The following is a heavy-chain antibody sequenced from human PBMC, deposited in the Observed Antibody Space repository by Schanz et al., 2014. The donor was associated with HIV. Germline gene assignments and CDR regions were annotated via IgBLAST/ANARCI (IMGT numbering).Heavy chain of an antibody. CDR1: GFTFRNFG. CDR3: AREYYSRNWNWFDP. D-gene: IGHD6-13*01. CDR2: IWYDGTNI. Sequence: VQLLESGGGLKHPGGSLRLSCAASGFTFRNFGMHWVRQAPGKGLEWVAVIWYDGTNIDYADSVKGRFTVSRDNSKNMLYLQMNSLRAEDTAVYYCAREYYSRNWNWFDPWGQGTLVTVSS. J-gene: IGHJ5*02. V-gene: IGHV3-33*08.